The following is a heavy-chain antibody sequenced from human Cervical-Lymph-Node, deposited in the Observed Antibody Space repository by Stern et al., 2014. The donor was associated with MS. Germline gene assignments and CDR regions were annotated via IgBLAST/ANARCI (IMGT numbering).Heavy chain of an antibody. V-gene: IGHV3-53*01. J-gene: IGHJ4*02. CDR2: ITNVGST. Sequence: VQLVQSGGGVIQPGGSLRPSCTASGFTVSRDYMTWVRQAPGKGLEWVSLITNVGSTFYTASVKGRFTISRDDSKNAVYLHMTSLRAEDTAMYYCARDTSSPERSDWWGQGTLVTVSS. D-gene: IGHD1-1*01. CDR3: ARDTSSPERSDW. CDR1: GFTVSRDY.